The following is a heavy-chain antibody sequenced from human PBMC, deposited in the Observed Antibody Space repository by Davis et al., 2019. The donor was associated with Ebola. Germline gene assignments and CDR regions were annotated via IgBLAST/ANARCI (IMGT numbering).Heavy chain of an antibody. CDR3: ARRHGSYGDYDFDY. Sequence: GESLKISCKNSGYGFTSYWIGWVRQMPGKGLEWMGIIYPGDSDTRYSPSFQGQVTISADKFISTAYLQWSSLKASDTAMYYCARRHGSYGDYDFDYWGQGTLVTVSS. V-gene: IGHV5-51*01. J-gene: IGHJ4*02. CDR1: GYGFTSYW. CDR2: IYPGDSDT. D-gene: IGHD4-17*01.